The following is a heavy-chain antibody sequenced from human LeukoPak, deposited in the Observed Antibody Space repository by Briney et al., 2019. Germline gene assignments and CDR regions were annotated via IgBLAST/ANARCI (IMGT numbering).Heavy chain of an antibody. CDR1: GGSISSGGYS. J-gene: IGHJ4*02. CDR2: IYYSGST. CDR3: AGRSRSGWYYDY. Sequence: PSETLSLTCAVSGGSISSGGYSWSWIRQPPGKGLEWIGYIYYSGSTNYNPSLKSRVTISVDTSKNQFSLKLSTVTAADTAVYFCAGRSRSGWYYDYWGQGTLVTVSS. V-gene: IGHV4-61*08. D-gene: IGHD6-19*01.